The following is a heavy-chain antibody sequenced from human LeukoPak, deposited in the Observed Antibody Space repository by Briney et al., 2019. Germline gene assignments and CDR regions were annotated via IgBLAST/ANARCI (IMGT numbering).Heavy chain of an antibody. D-gene: IGHD1-1*01. Sequence: GGSLRLSCAASGFTFSSYAMSWVRQSPGKGLEWVSAISASGANTYYVDSVKGRFTTSRDNSKNTLHLQMNSLRAEDTAVYYCARARVWRAYYDMDVWGQGTTVTVSS. CDR3: ARARVWRAYYDMDV. CDR2: ISASGANT. CDR1: GFTFSSYA. J-gene: IGHJ6*02. V-gene: IGHV3-23*01.